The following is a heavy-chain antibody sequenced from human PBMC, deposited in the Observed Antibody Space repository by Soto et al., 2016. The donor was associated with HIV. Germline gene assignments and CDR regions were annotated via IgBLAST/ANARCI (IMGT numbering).Heavy chain of an antibody. V-gene: IGHV1-18*01. Sequence: QVQLVQSGAEVKKPGASVKVSCKASGYTFTTYGISWVRQAPGQGLEWMGWISAYNGNTNYAQKLQGRVTMTTDTSTSTAYMELRSLRSDDTALYYCTRVFIYGEGDASRGEYYNYHVDVWGQGTAISVSS. CDR3: TRVFIYGEGDASRGEYYNYHVDV. J-gene: IGHJ6*02. CDR2: ISAYNGNT. CDR1: GYTFTTYG. D-gene: IGHD3-3*02.